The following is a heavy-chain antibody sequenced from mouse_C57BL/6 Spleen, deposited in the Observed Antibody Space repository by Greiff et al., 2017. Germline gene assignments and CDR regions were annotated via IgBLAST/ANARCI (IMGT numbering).Heavy chain of an antibody. J-gene: IGHJ3*01. CDR3: ARYRSTWFAY. CDR2: IRNKANGYTT. Sequence: EVQVVESGGGLVQPGGSLSLSCAASGFTFTDYYMSWVRQPPGKALEWLGFIRNKANGYTTEYSASVKGRFTISRDNSQSILYLQMNALRAEDSATYYCARYRSTWFAYWGQGTLVTVSA. V-gene: IGHV7-3*01. CDR1: GFTFTDYY.